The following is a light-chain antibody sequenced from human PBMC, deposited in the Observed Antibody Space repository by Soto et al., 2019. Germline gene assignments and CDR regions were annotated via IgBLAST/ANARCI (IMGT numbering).Light chain of an antibody. Sequence: EIVLTQSPGTLSLSPGERATLSCKASQSVSSSFLAWYQQKPGQAPRLLIYGASHRAAGFPDRFSGSGSGTDFTLSINRLEREDSAVYYCQQYGSSPRTFGQGTKVEIK. CDR1: QSVSSSF. CDR3: QQYGSSPRT. CDR2: GAS. J-gene: IGKJ1*01. V-gene: IGKV3-20*01.